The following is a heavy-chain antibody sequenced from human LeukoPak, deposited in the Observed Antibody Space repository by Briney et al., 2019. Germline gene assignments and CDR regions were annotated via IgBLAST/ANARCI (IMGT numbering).Heavy chain of an antibody. CDR3: ARDRREQYCSGGSCYSALGFFGY. Sequence: SETLSLTCTVSGGSISSYYWSWVRQPPGKGLEWIGYIHDSGSTNYNPSLKSRVIISVDTSKNRFSLKLSSVTAADTAVYYCARDRREQYCSGGSCYSALGFFGYWGQGTLVTVSS. V-gene: IGHV4-59*01. CDR1: GGSISSYY. J-gene: IGHJ4*02. CDR2: IHDSGST. D-gene: IGHD2-15*01.